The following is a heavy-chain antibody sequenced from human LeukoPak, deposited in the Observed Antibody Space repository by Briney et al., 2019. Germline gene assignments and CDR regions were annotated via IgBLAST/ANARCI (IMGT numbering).Heavy chain of an antibody. Sequence: SQTLSLTCAISGDSVSSNSVTWNWIRQSPSRGLEWLGRTYYRSTRYNDYAVSVRGRITVNPDTSKNQFSLHLNSVTPEDTAVYYCARRLTQYDCFDPWGQGILVTVSS. CDR2: TYYRSTRYN. CDR3: ARRLTQYDCFDP. J-gene: IGHJ5*02. D-gene: IGHD2-2*01. CDR1: GDSVSSNSVT. V-gene: IGHV6-1*01.